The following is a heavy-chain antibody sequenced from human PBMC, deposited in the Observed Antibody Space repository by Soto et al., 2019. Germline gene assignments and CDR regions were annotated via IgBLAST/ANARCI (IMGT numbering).Heavy chain of an antibody. CDR2: INHSGST. CDR1: GGSFSGYY. CDR3: ARIGLDAAMVRIYYYYYGMDV. V-gene: IGHV4-34*01. D-gene: IGHD5-18*01. Sequence: PSETLSLTCAVYGGSFSGYYWSWIRQPPGKGLEWIGEINHSGSTNYNPSLKSRVTISVDTSKNQFSLKLSSVTAADTAVYYCARIGLDAAMVRIYYYYYGMDVWGQGTTVTVSS. J-gene: IGHJ6*02.